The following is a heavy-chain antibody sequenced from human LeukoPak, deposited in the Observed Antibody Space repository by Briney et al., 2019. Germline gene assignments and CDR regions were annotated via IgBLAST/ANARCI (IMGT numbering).Heavy chain of an antibody. CDR1: GYTFTSYG. Sequence: ASVKVSCKASGYTFTSYGISWVRQAPGHGLEWMGWISAYNGNTNYAQKLQGRVTMTTDTSTSTAYMELRSLRSDDTAVYYCARDEWELTTPPDWGLGTLVTVSS. CDR2: ISAYNGNT. J-gene: IGHJ4*02. CDR3: ARDEWELTTPPD. V-gene: IGHV1-18*01. D-gene: IGHD1-26*01.